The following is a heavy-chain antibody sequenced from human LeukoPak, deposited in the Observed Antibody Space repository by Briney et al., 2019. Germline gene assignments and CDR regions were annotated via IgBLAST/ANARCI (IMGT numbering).Heavy chain of an antibody. J-gene: IGHJ3*02. CDR2: ISGSGGST. CDR1: GFTFSSYA. D-gene: IGHD3-22*01. CDR3: AKDLSITMIVVVIPEGAFDI. V-gene: IGHV3-23*01. Sequence: GGSLRLSCAASGFTFSSYAMSWVRQAPGKGLEWLSAISGSGGSTYYADSVKGRFTISRDNSKNTLYLQMNSLRAEDTAVYYCAKDLSITMIVVVIPEGAFDIWGQGTMVTVSS.